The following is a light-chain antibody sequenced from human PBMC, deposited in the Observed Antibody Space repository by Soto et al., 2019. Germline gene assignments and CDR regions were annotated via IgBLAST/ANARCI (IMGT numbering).Light chain of an antibody. J-gene: IGKJ1*01. V-gene: IGKV3-15*01. CDR3: QHYNNLWA. Sequence: EIVMPQSPDTLPGSPGERATLSCRASLSVSSNLAWYQQKPGQVPRLLIYGASTMATGIPARFSGSGSGTEFALTISSLQSEYFAVYYCQHYNNLWAFGQGTRVEI. CDR2: GAS. CDR1: LSVSSN.